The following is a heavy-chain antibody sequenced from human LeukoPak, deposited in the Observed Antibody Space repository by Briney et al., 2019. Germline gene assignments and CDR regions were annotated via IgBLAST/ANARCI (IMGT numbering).Heavy chain of an antibody. CDR2: IYYSGST. V-gene: IGHV4-59*01. CDR3: ARVGYSGSYYDEYYFDY. Sequence: SETLSLTCTASGGSISSYYWSWIRQPPGKGLEWIGYIYYSGSTNYNPSLKSRVTISVDTSKNQFSLKLSSVTAADTAVYYCARVGYSGSYYDEYYFDYWGQGTLVTVSS. D-gene: IGHD1-26*01. J-gene: IGHJ4*02. CDR1: GGSISSYY.